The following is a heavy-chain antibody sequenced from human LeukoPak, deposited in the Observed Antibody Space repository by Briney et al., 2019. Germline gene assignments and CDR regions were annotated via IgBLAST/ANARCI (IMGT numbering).Heavy chain of an antibody. CDR1: GYTFTSYY. CDR3: ARRIAVAGTLWFDP. D-gene: IGHD6-19*01. Sequence: ASVKVSCKASGYTFTSYYIYWVRQAPGQGLEWMGVINPSGGSTNYAQRFQGSVTMTRDTSTSTVYMELSSLRSEDTAVYYCARRIAVAGTLWFDPWGQGTLVTVSS. V-gene: IGHV1-46*01. CDR2: INPSGGST. J-gene: IGHJ5*02.